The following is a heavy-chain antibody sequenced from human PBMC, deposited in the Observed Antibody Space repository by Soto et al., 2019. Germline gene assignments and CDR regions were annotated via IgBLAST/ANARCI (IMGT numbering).Heavy chain of an antibody. D-gene: IGHD1-26*01. V-gene: IGHV1-69*13. CDR3: ARGLKWELHSPSLDY. CDR2: IIPIFGTA. J-gene: IGHJ4*02. Sequence: SVKVSCKASGGTFSSYAISWVRQAPGQGLEWMGGIIPIFGTANYAQKFQGRVTITADESTSTAYMELSSLRSEDTAVYYCARGLKWELHSPSLDYWGQGTLVTVSS. CDR1: GGTFSSYA.